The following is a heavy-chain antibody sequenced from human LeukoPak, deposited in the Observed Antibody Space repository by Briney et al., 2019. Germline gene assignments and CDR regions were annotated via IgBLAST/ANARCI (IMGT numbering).Heavy chain of an antibody. V-gene: IGHV1-69*13. CDR1: GGTFSSYA. CDR2: IIPIFGTA. Sequence: ASVKVSCKASGGTFSSYAISWVRQAPGQGLEWMGGIIPIFGTANYAQKFQGRVTITADDSTSTAYMELSSLRSEDTAVYYCARGGLIYYDISGYYQFDYWGQGTLVTASS. D-gene: IGHD3-22*01. J-gene: IGHJ4*02. CDR3: ARGGLIYYDISGYYQFDY.